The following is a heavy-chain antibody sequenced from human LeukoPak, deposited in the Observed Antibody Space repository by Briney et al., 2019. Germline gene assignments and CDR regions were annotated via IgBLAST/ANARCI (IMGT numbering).Heavy chain of an antibody. Sequence: PGGSLRLSCAASGFTFSSYWMSWVRQAPGKGLEWVANIKQDGSEKYYVDSVKGRFTISRDNAKNSLYLQMNSLRAEDTAVYYCARDRALAAAWGYFTRYYYYYMDVWGKGTTVTVSS. D-gene: IGHD6-13*01. CDR1: GFTFSSYW. CDR2: IKQDGSEK. CDR3: ARDRALAAAWGYFTRYYYYYMDV. V-gene: IGHV3-7*01. J-gene: IGHJ6*03.